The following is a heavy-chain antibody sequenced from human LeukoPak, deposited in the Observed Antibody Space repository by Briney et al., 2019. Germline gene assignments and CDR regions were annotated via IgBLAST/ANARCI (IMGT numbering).Heavy chain of an antibody. D-gene: IGHD1-26*01. J-gene: IGHJ4*02. CDR2: IKQDGSEK. V-gene: IGHV3-7*03. CDR3: ARGHSGSYLDYFDY. CDR1: GFTFSSYW. Sequence: GGSLRLSCAASGFTFSSYWMSWVRQAPGKGLEWVANIKQDGSEKYYVDSVKGRFTISRDNAKNSLYLQMNSLRAEDTAVYYCARGHSGSYLDYFDYWGQGTLVTVSS.